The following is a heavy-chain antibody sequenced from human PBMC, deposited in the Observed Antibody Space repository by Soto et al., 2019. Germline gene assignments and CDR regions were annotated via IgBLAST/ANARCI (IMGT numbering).Heavy chain of an antibody. Sequence: GESLKISCKGSGYSFTTFWIGWVHQTPGKGLEWMGIIYPDDSDTKYSSSFQGQVTISADKSSSTAYLQWSSLRASDTAIYHCVRGKDELLWPNWFDPWGQGTLVTVS. V-gene: IGHV5-51*07. CDR3: VRGKDELLWPNWFDP. J-gene: IGHJ5*02. CDR2: IYPDDSDT. D-gene: IGHD1-26*01. CDR1: GYSFTTFW.